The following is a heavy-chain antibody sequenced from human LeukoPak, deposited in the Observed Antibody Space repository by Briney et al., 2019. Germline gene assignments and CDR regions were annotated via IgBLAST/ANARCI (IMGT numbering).Heavy chain of an antibody. V-gene: IGHV4-39*01. Sequence: SETLSLTCIVSGGSISASTYYWAWIRQPPGTGLEWIGSVYYRGTTYYNPSLKSRVTISEDTSKNQFSLKLSSVTAADTAVYYCAIRSQIVLPRHSKNDAFDVWGQGTMVTVSS. CDR1: GGSISASTYY. J-gene: IGHJ3*01. D-gene: IGHD2/OR15-2a*01. CDR3: AIRSQIVLPRHSKNDAFDV. CDR2: VYYRGTT.